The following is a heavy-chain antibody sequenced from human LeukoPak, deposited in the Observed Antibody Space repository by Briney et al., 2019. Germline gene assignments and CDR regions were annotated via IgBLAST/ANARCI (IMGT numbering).Heavy chain of an antibody. CDR3: ARSNNYGDYVY. CDR1: GFTFSSYV. Sequence: GGSLRLSCAASGFTFSSYVMHWVRQAPGKGLEWVAIISYDGSNEYYADSVKGRFTISRDNSKNTLYLQMNSLRAEDTAVYYCARSNNYGDYVYWGQGTLVTVSS. J-gene: IGHJ4*02. V-gene: IGHV3-30*04. CDR2: ISYDGSNE. D-gene: IGHD4-17*01.